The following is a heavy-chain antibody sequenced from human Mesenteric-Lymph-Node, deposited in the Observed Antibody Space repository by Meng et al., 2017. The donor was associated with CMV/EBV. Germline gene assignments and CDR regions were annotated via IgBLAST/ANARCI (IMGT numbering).Heavy chain of an antibody. CDR3: AKSCGRELLTIDS. D-gene: IGHD1-26*01. Sequence: GGSLRLSCALSGVPLIRYGMHWVRQAPGKGLEWVAFIRFDGTIKYYLDSVKGRFTISRDSSRNTDYLQMNSLRPEDTAVYYCAKSCGRELLTIDSWGQGMPVTVSS. CDR1: GVPLIRYG. V-gene: IGHV3-30*02. CDR2: IRFDGTIK. J-gene: IGHJ4*02.